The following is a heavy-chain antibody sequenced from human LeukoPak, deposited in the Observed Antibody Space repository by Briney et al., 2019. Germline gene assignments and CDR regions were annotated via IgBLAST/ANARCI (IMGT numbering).Heavy chain of an antibody. V-gene: IGHV3-23*01. D-gene: IGHD6-13*01. J-gene: IGHJ4*02. CDR2: ISGSGGST. CDR3: AKQRMAAAEESVDY. CDR1: GFTFSSYG. Sequence: PGGSLRLSCAASGFTFSSYGMSWVRQAPGKGLEWVSAISGSGGSTYYADSVKGRFTISRDNSKDTLYLQMNSLRAEDTAVYYCAKQRMAAAEESVDYWGQGTLVTVSS.